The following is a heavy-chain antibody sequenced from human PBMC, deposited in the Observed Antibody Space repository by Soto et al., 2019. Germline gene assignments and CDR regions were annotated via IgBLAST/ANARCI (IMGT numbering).Heavy chain of an antibody. CDR2: ITPFNGNT. V-gene: IGHV1-45*02. CDR3: ARDRGSITIFGVVTNWFDP. D-gene: IGHD3-3*01. Sequence: ASVKVSCKASGYTFTYRYLHWVRQAPGQALEWMGWITPFNGNTNYAQKFQDRVTITRDRSTSTAYMELRSLRSEDTAVYYCARDRGSITIFGVVTNWFDPWGQGTLVTVS. CDR1: GYTFTYRY. J-gene: IGHJ5*02.